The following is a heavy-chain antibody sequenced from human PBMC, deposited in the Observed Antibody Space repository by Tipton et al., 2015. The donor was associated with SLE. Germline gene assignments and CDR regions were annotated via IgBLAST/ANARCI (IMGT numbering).Heavy chain of an antibody. V-gene: IGHV4-31*03. J-gene: IGHJ3*01. CDR1: GGSISSGGYF. Sequence: TLSLTCTVSGGSISSGGYFWSWIRQHPGKGLEWIGYIYSSGSSYSNPSLKSRVTISVDTSKNQFSLKLSSVTAADTAVYYCSRERSPGIVWGQGTMVTVSS. CDR3: SRERSPGIV. CDR2: IYSSGSS.